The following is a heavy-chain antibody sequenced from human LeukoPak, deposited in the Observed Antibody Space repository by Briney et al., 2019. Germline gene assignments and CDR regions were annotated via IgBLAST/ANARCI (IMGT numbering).Heavy chain of an antibody. CDR3: ARDRGYFFDY. D-gene: IGHD3-22*01. CDR1: GFTFSSYW. CDR2: IKQDGSEK. J-gene: IGHJ4*02. V-gene: IGHV3-7*01. Sequence: PGGSLRLSCVASGFTFSSYWMSWVRQAPGKGLEWVANIKQDGSEKYYVDSVKGRFTISRDNAKNSLYLQVNSLRAEDTAVYYCARDRGYFFDYWGQGTLVTVSS.